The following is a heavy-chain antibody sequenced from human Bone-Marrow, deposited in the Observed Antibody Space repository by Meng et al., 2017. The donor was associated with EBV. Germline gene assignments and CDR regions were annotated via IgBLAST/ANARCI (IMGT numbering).Heavy chain of an antibody. V-gene: IGHV4-4*02. Sequence: QVQLLLAGRGRVEPSGALSPPCGVAGGSIFSSNGWRWVRQPPGKGLEWIGAIDHSGSTNYNASLKSRVTISIDKYKNQFSLKLSSVTAADTAVYYCAREISGTIDYWGQGTLVTVSS. D-gene: IGHD3-10*01. CDR2: IDHSGST. CDR1: GGSIFSSNG. CDR3: AREISGTIDY. J-gene: IGHJ4*02.